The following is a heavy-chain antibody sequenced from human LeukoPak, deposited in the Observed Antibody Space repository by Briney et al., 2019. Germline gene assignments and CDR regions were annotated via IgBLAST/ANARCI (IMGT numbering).Heavy chain of an antibody. CDR2: ISSSSSYI. D-gene: IGHD3-9*01. V-gene: IGHV3-21*01. CDR1: GFTFSSYS. J-gene: IGHJ6*04. CDR3: ARDRGITIFSV. Sequence: GGSLRLSCAASGFTFSSYSMNWVRQAPGKGLEWVSSISSSSSYIYYADSVKGRFTISRDNAKNSLYLQMNSLRAEDTAVYYCARDRGITIFSVWGKGTTVTVSS.